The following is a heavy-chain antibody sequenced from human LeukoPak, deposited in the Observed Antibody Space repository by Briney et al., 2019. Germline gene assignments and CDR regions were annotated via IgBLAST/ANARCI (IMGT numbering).Heavy chain of an antibody. D-gene: IGHD5-18*01. CDR1: GGSISSYY. CDR2: IYYSGST. V-gene: IGHV4-59*01. CDR3: ARFGQLSWFDP. Sequence: PSETLSLTCTVSGGSISSYYWSWIRQPPGKGLEWIGYIYYSGSTNYNPSLKSRVTISVDTSKNQFSLKLSSVTAADTAVYYCARFGQLSWFDPWGQGTLATVSS. J-gene: IGHJ5*02.